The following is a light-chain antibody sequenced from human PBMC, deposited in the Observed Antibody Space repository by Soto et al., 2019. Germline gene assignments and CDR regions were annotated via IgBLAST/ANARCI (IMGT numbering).Light chain of an antibody. J-gene: IGKJ5*01. CDR1: QSISIY. V-gene: IGKV1-39*01. Sequence: DIQMPLSPSSLSASVGDIVTITCRASQSISIYLNWYQLKPGKAPNLLMYGASYLKSGVPTRFSGSGSGTDFTLTISSLQPEDFAIYYCQQTYTTPEITFGQGTRLEIK. CDR2: GAS. CDR3: QQTYTTPEIT.